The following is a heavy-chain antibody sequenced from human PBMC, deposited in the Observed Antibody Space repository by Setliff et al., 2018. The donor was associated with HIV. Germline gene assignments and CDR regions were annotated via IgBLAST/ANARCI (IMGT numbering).Heavy chain of an antibody. D-gene: IGHD4-4*01. CDR3: ARADSRRGAVYQYMDV. V-gene: IGHV4-38-2*02. CDR1: GYPIIEAYY. Sequence: SETLSLTCTVSGYPIIEAYYWLWIRQSTTKGLEYIGIIFRGVTTYSHPSLRSRVALSMDTSKNQFSLGLSSVTAADTAIYYCARADSRRGAVYQYMDVWGKGTTVTVSS. J-gene: IGHJ6*03. CDR2: IFRGVTT.